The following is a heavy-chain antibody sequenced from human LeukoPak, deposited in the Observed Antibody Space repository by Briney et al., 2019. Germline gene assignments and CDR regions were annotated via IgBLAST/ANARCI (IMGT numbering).Heavy chain of an antibody. Sequence: ASVKVSCKASGYRFTNYGISWVRQAPGQGLQWMGWINTYNTNTNYAQKLQGRVTMTTDTSTSTAYMELRSLRSADTAVYYCARDESSGSYGPNLDYWGQGTLVTVSS. D-gene: IGHD1-26*01. CDR2: INTYNTNT. CDR3: ARDESSGSYGPNLDY. J-gene: IGHJ4*02. V-gene: IGHV1-18*01. CDR1: GYRFTNYG.